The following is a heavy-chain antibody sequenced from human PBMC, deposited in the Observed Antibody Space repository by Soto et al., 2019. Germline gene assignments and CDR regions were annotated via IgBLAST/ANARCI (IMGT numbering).Heavy chain of an antibody. Sequence: QVHLVQSGAEVEKPGASVKVSCKASGYTFTDYGISWVRQAPGQGLQLMGWITAFNGNTKYAQQFQGRVTMTTDTSTSTAYMELRSLESDDTAVYYCARISQSDFWSGYYYFFDYWGQGTLVTVSS. CDR3: ARISQSDFWSGYYYFFDY. J-gene: IGHJ4*02. CDR1: GYTFTDYG. V-gene: IGHV1-18*01. D-gene: IGHD3-3*01. CDR2: ITAFNGNT.